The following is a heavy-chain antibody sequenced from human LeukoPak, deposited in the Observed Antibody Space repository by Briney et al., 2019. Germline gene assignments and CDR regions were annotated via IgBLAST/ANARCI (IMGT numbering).Heavy chain of an antibody. D-gene: IGHD4-11*01. CDR2: ISAYNGNT. V-gene: IGHV1-18*01. CDR3: ARDKVKYSNYPYYFDC. J-gene: IGHJ4*02. Sequence: ASVKVSCKASGYTFTSYGISWVRQAPGQGLEWMGWISAYNGNTNYAQKLQGRVTMTTDTSTSTAYMELRSLRSDDTAVYYCARDKVKYSNYPYYFDCWGQGTLVTVSS. CDR1: GYTFTSYG.